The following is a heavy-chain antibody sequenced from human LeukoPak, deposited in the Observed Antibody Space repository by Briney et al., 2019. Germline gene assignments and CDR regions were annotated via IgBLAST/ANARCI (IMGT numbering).Heavy chain of an antibody. Sequence: SETLSLTCTVSGGSINSDSYYWGWIRQPPGKGLEWIGSIYYSGSTYYNPSLKSRVTISVDTSKNQFSLKLSSVTAADTAVYYCARDARLQQAYCGGDCYDAFDIWGQGTMVTVSS. D-gene: IGHD2-21*02. J-gene: IGHJ3*02. CDR2: IYYSGST. V-gene: IGHV4-39*07. CDR3: ARDARLQQAYCGGDCYDAFDI. CDR1: GGSINSDSYY.